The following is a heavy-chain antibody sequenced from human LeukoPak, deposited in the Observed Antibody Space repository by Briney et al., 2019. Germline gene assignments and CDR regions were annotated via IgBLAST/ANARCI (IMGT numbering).Heavy chain of an antibody. V-gene: IGHV1-2*02. J-gene: IGHJ5*02. D-gene: IGHD1-14*01. CDR2: INPNSGGT. CDR1: GYTFTGYY. Sequence: ASVKVSCKASGYTFTGYYMHWVRPAPGQGLEWMGWINPNSGGTNYAQKFQGRVTMTRDTSISTAYMELSRLRSDDTAVYYRARGRNNLNWFDPWGQGTLVTVSS. CDR3: ARGRNNLNWFDP.